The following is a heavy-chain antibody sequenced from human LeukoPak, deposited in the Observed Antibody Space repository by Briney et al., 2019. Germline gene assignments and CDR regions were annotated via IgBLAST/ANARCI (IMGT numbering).Heavy chain of an antibody. CDR2: INWNGGST. Sequence: GGSLRLSCAASGFTFDDYGMRWVRQAPGKGLGWVSVINWNGGSTGYADSVKGRFTISRDNAKNSLYLQTNSLRAEDTALYYCARVREYSSSSWVDYYFDYWGQGTLVTVSS. D-gene: IGHD6-6*01. J-gene: IGHJ4*02. CDR3: ARVREYSSSSWVDYYFDY. V-gene: IGHV3-20*04. CDR1: GFTFDDYG.